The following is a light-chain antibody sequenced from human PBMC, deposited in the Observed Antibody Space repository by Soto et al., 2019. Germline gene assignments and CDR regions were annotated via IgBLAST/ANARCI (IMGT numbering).Light chain of an antibody. Sequence: EIVLTQSPGPLSLSPGERATLSCRASQSVSSSYLAWYHQKPGQAPRLLIYGATSRATGIPDRFSGSGSRTDFTLTSSRLEPEDFALYYCQQYGRSPLTFGGGTKVEIK. CDR3: QQYGRSPLT. J-gene: IGKJ4*01. V-gene: IGKV3-20*01. CDR1: QSVSSSY. CDR2: GAT.